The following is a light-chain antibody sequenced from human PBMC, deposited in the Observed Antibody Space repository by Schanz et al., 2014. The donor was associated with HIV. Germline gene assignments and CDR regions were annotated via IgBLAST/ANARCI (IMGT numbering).Light chain of an antibody. J-gene: IGLJ2*01. Sequence: QSALTQPPSASGSPGQSVTISCTGTSSDVGGYNYVSWYQQHPGKAPKLMIYEVSKRPSGVPDRFSGSKSGNTASLTVSGLQAEDEADYYCGSHTTTSTLVFGGGTKVTVL. CDR1: SSDVGGYNY. V-gene: IGLV2-8*01. CDR2: EVS. CDR3: GSHTTTSTLV.